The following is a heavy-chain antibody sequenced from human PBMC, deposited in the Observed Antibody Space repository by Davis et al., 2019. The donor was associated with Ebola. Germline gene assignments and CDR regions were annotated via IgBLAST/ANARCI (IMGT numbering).Heavy chain of an antibody. J-gene: IGHJ4*02. D-gene: IGHD1-26*01. Sequence: PGGSLRLSCVASGFNLDNHAMHWVRQVPGKGLEWNSYFNDYDDRTYYADSVKGRFTISGDNADNSLFLQMTSLTIEDTALYYCAKAKYRGRHLIDHWGQGTLVTVSS. CDR2: FNDYDDRT. CDR1: GFNLDNHA. CDR3: AKAKYRGRHLIDH. V-gene: IGHV3-43*02.